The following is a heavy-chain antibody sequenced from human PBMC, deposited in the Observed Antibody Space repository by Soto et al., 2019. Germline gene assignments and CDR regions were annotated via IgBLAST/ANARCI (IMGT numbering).Heavy chain of an antibody. Sequence: VSGPTLVNPTETLTLTCTVSGFSLSNARMGVSWIRQPPGKALEWLAHIFSNDEKSYSTSLKSRLTISKDTSKSQVVLTMTNMDPVDTATYYCARIRVGYYYDSSGYLRIFDYWGQGTLVTVSS. V-gene: IGHV2-26*01. CDR2: IFSNDEK. CDR3: ARIRVGYYYDSSGYLRIFDY. D-gene: IGHD3-22*01. J-gene: IGHJ4*02. CDR1: GFSLSNARMG.